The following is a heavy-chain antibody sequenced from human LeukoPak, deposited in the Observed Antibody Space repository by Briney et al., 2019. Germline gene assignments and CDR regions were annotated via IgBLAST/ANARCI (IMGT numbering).Heavy chain of an antibody. CDR2: FTSGSGYI. V-gene: IGHV3-21*01. D-gene: IGHD3-3*01. CDR1: GFSFSNYN. CDR3: AREALGFDC. Sequence: PGGSLRLSCAASGFSFSNYNMDWVRQAPGKGLEWVSSFTSGSGYIYYADSVKGRFTISRDNAKNSLYLEMNSLRADDTGVYYCAREALGFDCWGQGTLVTVSS. J-gene: IGHJ4*02.